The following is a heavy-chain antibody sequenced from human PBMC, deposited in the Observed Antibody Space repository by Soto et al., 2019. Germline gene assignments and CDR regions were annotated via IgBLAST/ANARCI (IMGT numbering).Heavy chain of an antibody. CDR2: IIPIFDTA. Sequence: SVKVTCKASGGTLSSYAISWVRQAPGQGLEWMGGIIPIFDTANYAQKFQGRVTITADKSTSTAYMELSSLRAEDTAVYYCAKLLSAGRNVPIDYWGQGTLVTVSS. CDR1: GGTLSSYA. D-gene: IGHD3-10*02. J-gene: IGHJ4*02. CDR3: AKLLSAGRNVPIDY. V-gene: IGHV1-69*06.